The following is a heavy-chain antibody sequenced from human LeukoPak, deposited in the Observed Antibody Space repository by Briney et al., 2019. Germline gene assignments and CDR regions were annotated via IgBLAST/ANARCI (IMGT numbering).Heavy chain of an antibody. CDR1: GGSFSGYY. D-gene: IGHD3-9*01. Sequence: SETLSLTCAVYGGSFSGYYWSWIRQPPGKRLEWIGEINHSGSTNYNPSLKSRVTISVDTSKNQFSLKLSSVTAADTAVYYCARVRILTGYHSLSAETRTPNYFDYWGQGTLVTVSS. CDR3: ARVRILTGYHSLSAETRTPNYFDY. CDR2: INHSGST. J-gene: IGHJ4*02. V-gene: IGHV4-34*01.